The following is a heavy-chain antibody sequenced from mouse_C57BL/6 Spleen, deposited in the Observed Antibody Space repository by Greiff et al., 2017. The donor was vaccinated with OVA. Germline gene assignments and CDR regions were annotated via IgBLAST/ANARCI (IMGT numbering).Heavy chain of an antibody. CDR2: IYPGDGDT. D-gene: IGHD2-2*01. J-gene: IGHJ3*01. CDR1: GYAFSSSW. V-gene: IGHV1-82*01. CDR3: ARDGYDGTSWFAY. Sequence: VKLMESGPELVKPGASVKISCKASGYAFSSSWMNWVKQRPGKGLEWIGRIYPGDGDTNYNGKFKGKATLTADKSSSTAYMQLSSLTSEDSAVYFCARDGYDGTSWFAYWGQGTLVTVSA.